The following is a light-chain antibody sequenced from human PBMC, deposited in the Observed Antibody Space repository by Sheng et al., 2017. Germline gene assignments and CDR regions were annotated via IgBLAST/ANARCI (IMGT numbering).Light chain of an antibody. CDR3: QTWGTGIQV. V-gene: IGLV4-69*01. J-gene: IGLJ3*02. Sequence: QLVLTQSPSASASLGASVKLTCTLSSGHSSYVIAWLQQQPEKGPRFLMKVHSDGTHNKGDGIPDRFSGSSSGAERYLTISSLQSEDEADYYCQTWGTGIQVFGRRD. CDR2: VHSDGTH. CDR1: SGHSSYV.